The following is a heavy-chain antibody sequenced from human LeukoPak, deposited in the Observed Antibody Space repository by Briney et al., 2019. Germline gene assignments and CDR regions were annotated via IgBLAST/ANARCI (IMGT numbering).Heavy chain of an antibody. V-gene: IGHV3-30*02. CDR2: IRYDGSNK. J-gene: IGHJ6*03. CDR1: GFTFDDYP. Sequence: GGSLRLSCTGSGFTFDDYPMTWVRQAPGKGLEWVAFIRYDGSNKYHADSVKGRFTISRDNSKNTVYLQMNSLRAEDTAVYFCAKEYGYDYNYYYSMDVWGKGTTVTISS. D-gene: IGHD1-1*01. CDR3: AKEYGYDYNYYYSMDV.